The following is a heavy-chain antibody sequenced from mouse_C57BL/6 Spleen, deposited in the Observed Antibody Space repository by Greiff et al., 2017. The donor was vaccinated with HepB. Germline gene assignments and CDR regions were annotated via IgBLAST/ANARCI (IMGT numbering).Heavy chain of an antibody. CDR2: IDPSDSET. Sequence: QVQLKQPGAELVRPGSSVKLSCKASGYTFTSYWMHWVKQRPIQGLEWIGNIDPSDSETHYNQKFKDKATLTVDKSSSTAYMQLSSLTSEDSAVYYCARDYYGSSGAWFAYWGQGTLVTVSA. CDR3: ARDYYGSSGAWFAY. J-gene: IGHJ3*01. CDR1: GYTFTSYW. V-gene: IGHV1-52*01. D-gene: IGHD1-1*01.